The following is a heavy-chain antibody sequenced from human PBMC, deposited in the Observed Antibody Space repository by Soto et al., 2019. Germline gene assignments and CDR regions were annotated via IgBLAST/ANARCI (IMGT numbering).Heavy chain of an antibody. CDR3: ARHNYGSGRTYFDY. J-gene: IGHJ4*02. CDR2: IYYSGST. Sequence: QVQLQESGPGLVKPSETLSLTCTVSGGSISSYYWSWIRQPPGKGLEWIGYIYYSGSTNYNPSLKSRVTIAVDTSKNQCSLKLNSMTAADTAVYYCARHNYGSGRTYFDYWGQGTLVTVSS. D-gene: IGHD3-10*01. CDR1: GGSISSYY. V-gene: IGHV4-59*08.